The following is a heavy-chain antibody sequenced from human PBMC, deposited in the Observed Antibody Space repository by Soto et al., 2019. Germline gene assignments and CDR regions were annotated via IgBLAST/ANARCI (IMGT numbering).Heavy chain of an antibody. CDR3: AKSSVWYPYIDS. CDR1: EFSFDDYA. D-gene: IGHD6-13*01. CDR2: ITYTGVST. Sequence: EAQLLESGGDLVQPGGSLRLSCAASEFSFDDYAMSWVRQVPGKGLEWVSSITYTGVSTYYADSVKGRFTISRDNSRDTLFLQMNSLRAEDTAIYYCAKSSVWYPYIDSWGQGTLVTVSS. V-gene: IGHV3-23*01. J-gene: IGHJ4*02.